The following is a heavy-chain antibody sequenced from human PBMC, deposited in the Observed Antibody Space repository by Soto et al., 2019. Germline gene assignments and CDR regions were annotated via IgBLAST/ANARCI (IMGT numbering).Heavy chain of an antibody. CDR2: IIPILGIA. Sequence: SVKVSCKASGGTFSSYTISWVRQAPGQGLEWMGRIIPILGIANYAQKFQGRVTITADKSTSTAYMELSSLRSEDTAVYYCARSGGSYPGWYFDLWGRGTLVTVSS. J-gene: IGHJ2*01. D-gene: IGHD1-26*01. CDR3: ARSGGSYPGWYFDL. V-gene: IGHV1-69*02. CDR1: GGTFSSYT.